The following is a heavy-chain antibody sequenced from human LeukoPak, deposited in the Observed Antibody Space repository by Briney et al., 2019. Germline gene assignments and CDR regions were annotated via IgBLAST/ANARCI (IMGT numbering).Heavy chain of an antibody. Sequence: PGGSLRLSCAASGFTFSSYSMNWVRQAPGKGLEWVSYISSSSSTIYYADSVKGRFTISRDNAKNSLYLQMNSLRAEDTAVYFCAKHRAARTAPDAFDIWGQGTTVTVS. CDR2: ISSSSSTI. D-gene: IGHD6-25*01. J-gene: IGHJ3*02. CDR1: GFTFSSYS. CDR3: AKHRAARTAPDAFDI. V-gene: IGHV3-48*01.